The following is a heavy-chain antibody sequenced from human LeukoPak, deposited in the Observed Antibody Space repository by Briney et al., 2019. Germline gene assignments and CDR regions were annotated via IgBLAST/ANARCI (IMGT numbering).Heavy chain of an antibody. D-gene: IGHD6-19*01. Sequence: SETLSLTCTVSGVSIRSSTYYWGWIRQPPGKGLEWIGSIYYSGTTYYNPSLKSRVTISVDTSKNQFSLKVSSVTAADTAVYYCASRTSSGWYGPHYGMDVWGQGTTVTVSS. CDR1: GVSIRSSTYY. CDR3: ASRTSSGWYGPHYGMDV. CDR2: IYYSGTT. V-gene: IGHV4-39*07. J-gene: IGHJ6*02.